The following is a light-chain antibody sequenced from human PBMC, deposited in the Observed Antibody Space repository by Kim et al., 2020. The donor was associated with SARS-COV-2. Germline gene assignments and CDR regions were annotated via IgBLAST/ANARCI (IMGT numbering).Light chain of an antibody. CDR1: QSVSNY. CDR3: QHYNDWPGT. V-gene: IGKV3-15*01. CDR2: GAY. J-gene: IGKJ2*01. Sequence: SVSPGESASLSFKASQSVSNYVAWYQMKPGQAPRVIIFGAYMRASGIPARFSGSGSGTDFTLSISSLQSEDSAFYYCQHYNDWPGTFGQGTKLEI.